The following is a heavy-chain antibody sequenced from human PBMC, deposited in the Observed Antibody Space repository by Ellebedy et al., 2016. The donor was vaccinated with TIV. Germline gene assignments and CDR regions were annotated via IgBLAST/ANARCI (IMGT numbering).Heavy chain of an antibody. V-gene: IGHV1-18*04. Sequence: ASVKVSCXASGYTFTGYYMHWVRQAPGQGLEWMGWISAYNGNTNYAQKLQGRVTMTTDTSTSTAYMELRSLRSDDTAVYYCARIGDGYCSSTSCYRSFLPYSSSEEDYWGQGTLVTVSS. CDR3: ARIGDGYCSSTSCYRSFLPYSSSEEDY. J-gene: IGHJ4*02. CDR1: GYTFTGYY. CDR2: ISAYNGNT. D-gene: IGHD2-2*02.